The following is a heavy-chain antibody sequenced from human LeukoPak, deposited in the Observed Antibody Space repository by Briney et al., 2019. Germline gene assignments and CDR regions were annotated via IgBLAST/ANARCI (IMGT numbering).Heavy chain of an antibody. CDR1: GFTFSSYG. D-gene: IGHD3-10*01. Sequence: GGSLRLSCAASGFTFSSYGMHWVRQAPGKGLDWLAFIRYDGSNKYYADSVKGRFTISRDNSKNTLYLQMNSLRAEDTAVYYCAKVRFGVTARYYFDYWGQGTLVTVSS. CDR3: AKVRFGVTARYYFDY. V-gene: IGHV3-30*02. CDR2: IRYDGSNK. J-gene: IGHJ4*02.